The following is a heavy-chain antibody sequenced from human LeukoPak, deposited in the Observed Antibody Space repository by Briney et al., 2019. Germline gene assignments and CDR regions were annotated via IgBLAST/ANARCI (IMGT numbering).Heavy chain of an antibody. Sequence: QPGGSLRLSCAASGFTFSSYAMHWVRQAPGKGLEWVAVISYDGSNKYYADSVKGRFTISRDNSKNTLYLQMNSLRAEDTAVYYCARDSRSSSLKWGQGTLVTVSS. J-gene: IGHJ4*02. V-gene: IGHV3-30*04. CDR1: GFTFSSYA. CDR3: ARDSRSSSLK. D-gene: IGHD6-13*01. CDR2: ISYDGSNK.